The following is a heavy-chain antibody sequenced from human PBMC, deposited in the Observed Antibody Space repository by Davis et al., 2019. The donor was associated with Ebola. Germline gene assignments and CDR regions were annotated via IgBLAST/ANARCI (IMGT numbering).Heavy chain of an antibody. CDR1: GGSIASGGYS. J-gene: IGHJ4*02. D-gene: IGHD4-17*01. Sequence: SETLSLTCGVSGGSIASGGYSWNWIRQPPGKGLEWIGYIYSSGSTYYNPSLKSRVTMSVDKSNNQFSLRLSSVTAADTAVYYCARDLRWATTGLDDWGQGTLVTVSS. CDR3: ARDLRWATTGLDD. V-gene: IGHV4-30-2*01. CDR2: IYSSGST.